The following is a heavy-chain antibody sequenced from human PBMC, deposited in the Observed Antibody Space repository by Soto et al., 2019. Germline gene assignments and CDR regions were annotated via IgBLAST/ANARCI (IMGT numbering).Heavy chain of an antibody. V-gene: IGHV3-23*01. J-gene: IGHJ4*02. Sequence: WGSLRLSCVASGITFLSRAIIFVRHSPFEGLEWVSTITDSGGDAKYADSVRGRFTISRDNSKNTLYLQMSSLRAEDSAVYYCARGSTDSYPGSRIFDFWGRGTLVTVSS. CDR3: ARGSTDSYPGSRIFDF. CDR1: GITFLSRA. CDR2: ITDSGGDA. D-gene: IGHD3-10*01.